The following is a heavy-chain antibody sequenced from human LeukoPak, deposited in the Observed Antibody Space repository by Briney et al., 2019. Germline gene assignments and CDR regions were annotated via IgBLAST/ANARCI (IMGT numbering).Heavy chain of an antibody. Sequence: ASVKVSCKASGYTFTSYDINWVRQAPGQGLEWMGWISAYNGNTNYAQKLQGRVTMTTDTSTSTAYMELRSLRSDDTAVYYCARGGGITGTTPPGYWGQGTLVTVSS. CDR1: GYTFTSYD. CDR3: ARGGGITGTTPPGY. J-gene: IGHJ4*02. V-gene: IGHV1-18*01. D-gene: IGHD1-7*01. CDR2: ISAYNGNT.